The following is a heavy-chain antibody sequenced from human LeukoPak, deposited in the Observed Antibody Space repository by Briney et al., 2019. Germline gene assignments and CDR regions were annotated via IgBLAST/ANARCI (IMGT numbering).Heavy chain of an antibody. CDR1: GFTVSSNY. D-gene: IGHD4-17*01. Sequence: PGGSLRLSCAASGFTVSSNYMSWVRQAPGKGLEWVSVIYSGGSTYYADSVKGRFTISRDNSKNTLYLQMNSLRAEDTAVYYCARERVSARDYGDYTYGMDVWGQGTTVTVSS. CDR2: IYSGGST. CDR3: ARERVSARDYGDYTYGMDV. J-gene: IGHJ6*02. V-gene: IGHV3-66*01.